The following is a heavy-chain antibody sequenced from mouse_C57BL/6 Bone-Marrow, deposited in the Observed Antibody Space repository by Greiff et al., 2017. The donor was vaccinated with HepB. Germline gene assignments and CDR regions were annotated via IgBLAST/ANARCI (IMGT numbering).Heavy chain of an antibody. CDR3: ARRGPFYYFDY. V-gene: IGHV3-1*01. Sequence: EVQLQQSGPGMVKPSQSLSLTCTVTGYSITSGYDWHWIRHFPGNKLEWMGYISYSGSTNYNPSLKSRISITHDTSKNHFFLKLNSVTTEDTATYYCARRGPFYYFDYWGQGTTLTVSS. J-gene: IGHJ2*01. CDR1: GYSITSGYD. CDR2: ISYSGST.